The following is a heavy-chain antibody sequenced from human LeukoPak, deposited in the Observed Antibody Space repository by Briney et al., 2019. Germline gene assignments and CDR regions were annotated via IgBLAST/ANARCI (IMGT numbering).Heavy chain of an antibody. CDR3: ARHGDILTGYGLGYFDY. Sequence: SETLSLTCTVSGGSISSSSYYWGWIRQPPGTGLEWIGSIYYSGSTYYNPSLKSRVTISVDTSKNQFSLKLSSVTAADTAVYYCARHGDILTGYGLGYFDYWGQGTLVTVSS. V-gene: IGHV4-39*01. J-gene: IGHJ4*02. CDR2: IYYSGST. D-gene: IGHD3-9*01. CDR1: GGSISSSSYY.